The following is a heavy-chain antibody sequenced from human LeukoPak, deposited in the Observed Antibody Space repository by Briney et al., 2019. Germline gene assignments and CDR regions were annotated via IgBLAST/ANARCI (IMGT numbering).Heavy chain of an antibody. CDR1: SGSFGGYY. CDR2: INHSGST. Sequence: SETLSLTCDAYSGSFGGYYWSWIRQPPGKGLEWIGEINHSGSTSYNPSLKSRVTISVDRSKNQFSLKLSSVTAADTAVYYCARDLGRYCSSTSCSTRGYFDLWGRGTLVTVSS. J-gene: IGHJ2*01. D-gene: IGHD2-2*01. CDR3: ARDLGRYCSSTSCSTRGYFDL. V-gene: IGHV4-34*01.